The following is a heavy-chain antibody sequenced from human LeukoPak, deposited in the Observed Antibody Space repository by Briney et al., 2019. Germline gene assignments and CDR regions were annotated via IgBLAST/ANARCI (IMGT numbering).Heavy chain of an antibody. CDR3: AKGTYYYGSGSSVDY. D-gene: IGHD3-10*01. V-gene: IGHV3-23*01. CDR2: ISGSGGST. J-gene: IGHJ4*02. CDR1: GFTFSSYA. Sequence: PGGSLRLSCAASGFTFSSYAMSWVRQAPGKGLEWVSAISGSGGSTFYADSVKGRFTISRDNSKNTLYLQINSLTAEDTAVYYCAKGTYYYGSGSSVDYWGQGTLVTVSS.